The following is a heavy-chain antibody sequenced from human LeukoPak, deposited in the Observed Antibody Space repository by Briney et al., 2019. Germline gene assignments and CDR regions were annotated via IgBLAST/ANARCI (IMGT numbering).Heavy chain of an antibody. Sequence: GGSLRLSCAASGFIFSNSAMNWVRQGPGKGLEWVSVISSGGSTYYADSVTGRFTISRDNSRNTLYLQMNSLRVEDTAVYYCGRDLIGTAASWDCWGQGTLVTVSS. D-gene: IGHD6-25*01. CDR1: GFIFSNSA. CDR3: GRDLIGTAASWDC. V-gene: IGHV3-53*01. CDR2: ISSGGST. J-gene: IGHJ4*02.